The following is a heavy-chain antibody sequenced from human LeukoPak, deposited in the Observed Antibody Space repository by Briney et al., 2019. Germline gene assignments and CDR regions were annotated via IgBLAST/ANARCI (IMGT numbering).Heavy chain of an antibody. Sequence: PGGSLRLSCAASGFTFSSYAMSWVRQAPGKGLEWGSAISGSGGSTYYADSVKGRFTISRDNSKNTLYLQMNSLRAEDTAVYYCAKDERPYSGGNSGARFGYWGQGTLVTVSS. CDR2: ISGSGGST. D-gene: IGHD4-23*01. CDR3: AKDERPYSGGNSGARFGY. CDR1: GFTFSSYA. J-gene: IGHJ4*02. V-gene: IGHV3-23*01.